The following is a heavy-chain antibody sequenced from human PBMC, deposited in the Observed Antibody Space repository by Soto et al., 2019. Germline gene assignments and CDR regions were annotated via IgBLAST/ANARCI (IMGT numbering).Heavy chain of an antibody. CDR2: VYGSGRGI. Sequence: EVQLLESGGGLVQPGGSLRLSCAASGFTFSSYAMIWIRQVPGKGLEWVSGVYGSGRGIHYADSVRGRFTISRDNSAYALYLQMNLLGVEDTAVYYCAKDAVAGDGVWLAHAWGRGTAVTVSS. J-gene: IGHJ5*02. CDR3: AKDAVAGDGVWLAHA. CDR1: GFTFSSYA. D-gene: IGHD4-17*01. V-gene: IGHV3-23*01.